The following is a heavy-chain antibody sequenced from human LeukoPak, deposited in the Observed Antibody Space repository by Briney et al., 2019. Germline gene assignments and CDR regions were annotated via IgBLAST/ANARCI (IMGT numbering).Heavy chain of an antibody. D-gene: IGHD3-3*01. CDR3: ARVMGYYDFWSGYSKYYFDY. Sequence: SETLSLTCAVSGGSISSSNWWSWVRQPPGKGLEWIGEIYHSGSTNYNPSLKSRVTISVDKSKNQFSLKLSSVTAADTAVYYCARVMGYYDFWSGYSKYYFDYWGQGTLVTVSS. V-gene: IGHV4-4*02. CDR1: GGSISSSNW. CDR2: IYHSGST. J-gene: IGHJ4*02.